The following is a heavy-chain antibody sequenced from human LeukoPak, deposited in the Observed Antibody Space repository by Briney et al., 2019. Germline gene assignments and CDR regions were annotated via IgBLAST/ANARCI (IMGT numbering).Heavy chain of an antibody. CDR3: ASGSASGSHRTS. CDR1: GYTFTNYD. CDR2: MNPNSGNT. Sequence: ASVTVSSTASGYTFTNYDINWVRQAVGQGLEWLGWMNPNSGNTGYAQKFQGRVTMTRNTSIGTAYMELSSLTSEDTAVYFCASGSASGSHRTSWGQGTLVTVSS. D-gene: IGHD3-10*01. V-gene: IGHV1-8*01. J-gene: IGHJ5*02.